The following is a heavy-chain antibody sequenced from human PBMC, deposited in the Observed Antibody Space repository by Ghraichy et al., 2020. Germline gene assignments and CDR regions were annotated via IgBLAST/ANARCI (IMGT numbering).Heavy chain of an antibody. CDR1: VGSIISDH. D-gene: IGHD3-10*01. CDR2: ISHSGGA. V-gene: IGHV4-59*01. J-gene: IGHJ6*02. CDR3: AKDKHERSSWHYYHYGMGV. Sequence: SETLSLTCLVSVGSIISDHWSWIRQSPGRGLEWIGNISHSGGASYNPSLKTRVTISLDTSSNAFSLKLTSVTAADTAVYYCAKDKHERSSWHYYHYGMGVWGQGTTVTVSS.